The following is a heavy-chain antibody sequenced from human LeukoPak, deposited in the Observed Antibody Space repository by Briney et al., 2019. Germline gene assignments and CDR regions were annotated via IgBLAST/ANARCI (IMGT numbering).Heavy chain of an antibody. Sequence: SETLSLTCTVSGGSVSSGSYYWSWIRQPPGKGLEWIGYMYYSGSTSYNPSLKSRVTISVDTSKNQFSLKLSSVAAADTAVYYCARDQRVAAAARPYYYGMDVWGQGTTVTVSS. J-gene: IGHJ6*02. CDR2: MYYSGST. CDR3: ARDQRVAAAARPYYYGMDV. CDR1: GGSVSSGSYY. V-gene: IGHV4-61*01. D-gene: IGHD6-13*01.